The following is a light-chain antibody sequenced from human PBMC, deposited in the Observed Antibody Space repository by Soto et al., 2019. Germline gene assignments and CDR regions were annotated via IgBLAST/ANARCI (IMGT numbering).Light chain of an antibody. J-gene: IGKJ2*01. CDR2: EAS. Sequence: DIPMTQSPSTLSASVGDRVTIACRASQSISGWLAWYQQKPGKPPNLLIYEASTLESVVPSRFSGSGSGTEFTLTISSLQPDDFVTYYCQQYNMYPYTFGQGTKLEIK. CDR1: QSISGW. V-gene: IGKV1-5*03. CDR3: QQYNMYPYT.